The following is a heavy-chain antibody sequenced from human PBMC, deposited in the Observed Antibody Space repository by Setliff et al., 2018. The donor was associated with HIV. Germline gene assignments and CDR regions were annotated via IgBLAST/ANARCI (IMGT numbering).Heavy chain of an antibody. Sequence: SETLSLTCTVSGGSINSGHYYWSWIRHHPGKRLEWIGSVSQSGSTYYNPSLKSRITISVDRSKNLFSLKLISVTAADQGVYYCARVPVAGANWFDPWGLGTLVTVSS. D-gene: IGHD2-21*01. CDR1: GGSINSGHYY. V-gene: IGHV4-39*01. J-gene: IGHJ5*02. CDR3: ARVPVAGANWFDP. CDR2: VSQSGST.